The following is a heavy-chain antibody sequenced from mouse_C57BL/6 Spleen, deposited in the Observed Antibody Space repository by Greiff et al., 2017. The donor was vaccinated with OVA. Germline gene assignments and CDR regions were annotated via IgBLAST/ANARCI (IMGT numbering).Heavy chain of an antibody. CDR1: GYSITSGYY. CDR3: ARDPDLLWLLFDY. CDR2: ISYDGSN. D-gene: IGHD2-2*01. Sequence: EVQVVESGPGLVKPSQSLSLTCSVTGYSITSGYYWNWIRQFPGNNLEWMGYISYDGSNNYNQSLKNRISITRDTSKNQFFLKLNSVTTEDTATYDCARDPDLLWLLFDYWGQGTTLTVSS. J-gene: IGHJ2*01. V-gene: IGHV3-6*01.